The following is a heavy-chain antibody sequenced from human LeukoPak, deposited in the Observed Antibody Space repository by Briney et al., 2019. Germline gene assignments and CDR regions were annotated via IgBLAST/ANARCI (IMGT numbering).Heavy chain of an antibody. CDR2: INPNSGGT. J-gene: IGHJ4*02. V-gene: IGHV1-2*02. D-gene: IGHD3-22*01. CDR1: GYTFTGYY. CDR3: ARDQRYYDSSGHLDY. Sequence: AASVKVSCKASGYTFTGYYMHWVRQAPGQGLEWMGWINPNSGGTNYAQKFQGRVTMTRDTSTSTVYMELSSLRSEDTAVYYCARDQRYYDSSGHLDYWGQGTLVTVSS.